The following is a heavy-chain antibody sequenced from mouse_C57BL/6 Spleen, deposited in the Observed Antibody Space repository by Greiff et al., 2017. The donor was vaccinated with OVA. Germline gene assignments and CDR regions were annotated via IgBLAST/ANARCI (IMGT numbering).Heavy chain of an antibody. CDR3: TRGVVGYYFDY. V-gene: IGHV1-15*01. J-gene: IGHJ2*01. Sequence: VQLQQSGAELVRPGASVTLSCKASGYTFTDYEMHWVKQTPVHGLEWIGAIDPETGGTAYNQKFKGKAILTADTSSSTAYMGLRSLTSEDSAVYYCTRGVVGYYFDYWGQGTTLTVSS. D-gene: IGHD1-1*01. CDR2: IDPETGGT. CDR1: GYTFTDYE.